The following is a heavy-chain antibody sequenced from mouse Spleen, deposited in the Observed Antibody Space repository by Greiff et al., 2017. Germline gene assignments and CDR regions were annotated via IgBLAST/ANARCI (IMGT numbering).Heavy chain of an antibody. CDR1: GFTFSDYG. CDR3: AKGGQLAGAMDY. CDR2: ISSGSSTI. D-gene: IGHD6-1*01. Sequence: EVKLVESGGGLVKPGGSLKLSCAASGFTFSDYGMHWVRQAPEKGLEWVAYISSGSSTIYYADTVKGRFTISRDNAKNTLFLQMTSLRSEDTAMYYCAKGGQLAGAMDYWGQGTSVTVSS. J-gene: IGHJ4*01. V-gene: IGHV5-17*01.